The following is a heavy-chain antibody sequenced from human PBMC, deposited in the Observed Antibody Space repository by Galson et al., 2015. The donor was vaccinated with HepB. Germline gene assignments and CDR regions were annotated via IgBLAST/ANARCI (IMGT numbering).Heavy chain of an antibody. D-gene: IGHD3-22*01. CDR1: GFTFDYHA. V-gene: IGHV3-9*01. CDR3: VRDSSTYYDSSGSYFFDY. CDR2: ISWNGGSK. Sequence: SLRLSCAASGFTFDYHAIHWVRQDPGRGLEWVSGISWNGGSKGYADSVKGRFTISRDNAKNSLYLQMNSLRPEDTALYYCVRDSSTYYDSSGSYFFDYWGQGTLVTVSS. J-gene: IGHJ4*02.